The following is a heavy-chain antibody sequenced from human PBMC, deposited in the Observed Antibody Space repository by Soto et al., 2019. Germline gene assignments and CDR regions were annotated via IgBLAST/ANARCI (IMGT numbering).Heavy chain of an antibody. CDR3: ACLPCSGGSCYWFSYSGMDV. V-gene: IGHV2-5*02. CDR2: LYWDEDK. CDR1: GFSLSTSGVG. Sequence: QITLKESDPTLVKPTQTLTLTCTFSGFSLSTSGVGVAWIRQPPGKALEWLALLYWDEDKRYRPSLETTLTITKDTSKTQVVLTMTNMDSVDTAPYYCACLPCSGGSCYWFSYSGMDVWGPGTTVTVSS. D-gene: IGHD2-15*01. J-gene: IGHJ6*02.